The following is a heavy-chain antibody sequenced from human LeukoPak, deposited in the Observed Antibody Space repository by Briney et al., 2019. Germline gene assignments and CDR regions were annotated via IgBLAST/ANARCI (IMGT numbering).Heavy chain of an antibody. CDR2: ISSSSSYI. CDR3: AILDLVPWVVVPAAIGRDTGRDY. CDR1: GFTFSSYS. D-gene: IGHD2-2*01. V-gene: IGHV3-21*01. Sequence: NPGGSLRLSCAASGFTFSSYSMNWVRQAPGKGLEWVSSISSSSSYIYYADSVKGRFTISRDNAKNSLYLQMNSLRAEDTAVYYCAILDLVPWVVVPAAIGRDTGRDYWGQGTLVTVSS. J-gene: IGHJ4*02.